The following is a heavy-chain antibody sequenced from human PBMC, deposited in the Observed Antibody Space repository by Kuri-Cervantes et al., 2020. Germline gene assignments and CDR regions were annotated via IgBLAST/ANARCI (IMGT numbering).Heavy chain of an antibody. CDR2: ISYDGSSK. CDR1: GFTFSSYA. CDR3: ARDQTYVDYSSYYYYGMDV. V-gene: IGHV3-30*14. J-gene: IGHJ6*02. Sequence: GGSLRLSCAASGFTFSSYAMHWVRQAPGKGLEWVAVISYDGSSKNYADSVKGRFSISRDNSKNTLYLQMNSQRAEDTAVYYCARDQTYVDYSSYYYYGMDVWCQGTTVTVSS. D-gene: IGHD4-17*01.